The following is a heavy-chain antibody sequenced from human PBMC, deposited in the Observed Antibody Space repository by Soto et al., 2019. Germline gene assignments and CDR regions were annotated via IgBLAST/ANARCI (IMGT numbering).Heavy chain of an antibody. V-gene: IGHV2-5*02. CDR1: GFSITTTGVG. Sequence: QITLKESGPTLVKPTQTLTLTCTVSGFSITTTGVGVGWIRQPPGRALEWLALIYWDDDKRYSAFLKTRVTITKATSENQVVLKLTNMDPVDTGTYYCVRSQGGRWLQVDYWGPGILVTVSS. CDR3: VRSQGGRWLQVDY. J-gene: IGHJ4*02. CDR2: IYWDDDK. D-gene: IGHD3-16*01.